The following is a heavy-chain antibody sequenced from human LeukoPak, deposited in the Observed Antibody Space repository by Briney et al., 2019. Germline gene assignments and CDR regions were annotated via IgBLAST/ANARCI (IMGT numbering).Heavy chain of an antibody. V-gene: IGHV4-39*01. CDR3: AEGVYYFDY. CDR1: GGSISSSSYY. Sequence: ASETLSLTCTVSGGSISSSSYYWGWIRQPPGKGLEWIGSIYYSGSTYYNPSLKSRVTISVDTSKNQFSLKLSSVTVADTAVYYCAEGVYYFDYWGQGTLVTVSS. J-gene: IGHJ4*02. CDR2: IYYSGST. D-gene: IGHD3-16*01.